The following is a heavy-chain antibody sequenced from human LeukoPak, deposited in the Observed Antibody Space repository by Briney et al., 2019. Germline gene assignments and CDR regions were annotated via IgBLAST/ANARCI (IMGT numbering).Heavy chain of an antibody. Sequence: SETLSLTCTVSGGSITSGYYYWGWIRQSPGKGLEWIGTVHKSGSNYFNSSLKSRVIISIDTSKTQFSLNLISVTAADTAVYFCARLGSYFRATDFWGQGALVAVSS. CDR3: ARLGSYFRATDF. V-gene: IGHV4-39*01. D-gene: IGHD1-26*01. J-gene: IGHJ4*02. CDR1: GGSITSGYYY. CDR2: VHKSGSN.